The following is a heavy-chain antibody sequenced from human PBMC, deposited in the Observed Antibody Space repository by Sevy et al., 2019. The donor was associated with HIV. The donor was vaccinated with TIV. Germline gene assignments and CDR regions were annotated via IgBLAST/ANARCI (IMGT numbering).Heavy chain of an antibody. D-gene: IGHD5-12*01. V-gene: IGHV3-30*18. CDR3: AKYVTEVATVRPYYYYYGMDV. J-gene: IGHJ6*02. CDR1: GFTFSSYG. Sequence: GGSLRLSCAASGFTFSSYGMHWVRQAPGKGLEWMAVISYDGSNKYYADSVKGRFTISRDNSKNTLYLQMNSLTAEDTAVYYCAKYVTEVATVRPYYYYYGMDVWGQGTTVTVSS. CDR2: ISYDGSNK.